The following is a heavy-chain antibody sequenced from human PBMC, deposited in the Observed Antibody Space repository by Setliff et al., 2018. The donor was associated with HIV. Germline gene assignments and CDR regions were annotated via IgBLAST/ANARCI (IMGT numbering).Heavy chain of an antibody. D-gene: IGHD2-2*01. Sequence: SETLSLTCTVSGGSIRTYYWSWIRQPPGKGLEWIGYIFYSVNTNYNPSLKGRVTISVDTSKNQFSLKLSSVTAADTAVYFCATFVPRTSASRPVDVWGKGTTVTVSS. V-gene: IGHV4-59*08. J-gene: IGHJ6*04. CDR3: ATFVPRTSASRPVDV. CDR1: GGSIRTYY. CDR2: IFYSVNT.